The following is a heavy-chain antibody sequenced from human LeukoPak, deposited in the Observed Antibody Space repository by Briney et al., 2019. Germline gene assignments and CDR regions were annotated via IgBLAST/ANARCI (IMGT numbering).Heavy chain of an antibody. CDR1: GYSFPNYW. CDR3: ARAAYSSGWNYFDY. D-gene: IGHD6-19*01. CDR2: IYPRDSDT. Sequence: GESLKISCKGSGYSFPNYWIAWVRQMPGKGLEWMGIIYPRDSDTRYSPSFEGQVTISVDKSISTAFLQWSSLKASDTAMYYCARAAYSSGWNYFDYWGQGTLVTVSS. J-gene: IGHJ4*02. V-gene: IGHV5-51*01.